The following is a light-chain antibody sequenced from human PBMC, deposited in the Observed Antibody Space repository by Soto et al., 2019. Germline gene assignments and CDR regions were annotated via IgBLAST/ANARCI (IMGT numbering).Light chain of an antibody. V-gene: IGKV3-20*01. J-gene: IGKJ1*01. CDR2: GAS. CDR3: QQYGSSPST. Sequence: EIVLTQSPGTLSLSPGESATLSCRASQSVGSSYLAWYRQKPGQAPRLLIYGASSRATGIPDRFSGGGSGTDFTLTISRLEPEDFEVYYCQQYGSSPSTFGQGTKVEIK. CDR1: QSVGSSY.